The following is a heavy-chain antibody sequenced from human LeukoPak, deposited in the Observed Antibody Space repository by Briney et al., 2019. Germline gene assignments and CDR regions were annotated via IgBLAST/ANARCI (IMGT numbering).Heavy chain of an antibody. CDR1: GFTFSSYA. D-gene: IGHD3-22*01. V-gene: IGHV3-23*01. CDR3: AKDPDYCYDSSGHFDY. Sequence: GGSLRLSCAASGFTFSSYAMSWVRQAPGKGLEWVSAISGSGGSTYYADSVKGRFTISRDNSKNTLYLQMNSLRAEDTAVYYCAKDPDYCYDSSGHFDYWGQGTLVTVSS. CDR2: ISGSGGST. J-gene: IGHJ4*02.